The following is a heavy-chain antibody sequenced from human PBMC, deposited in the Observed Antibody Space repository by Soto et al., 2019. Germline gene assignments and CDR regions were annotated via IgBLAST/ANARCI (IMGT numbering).Heavy chain of an antibody. Sequence: SETLSLTCTVSGGSISSGGHYWNWIRQLPGKGLEWIGYIYYSGSTYYNPSLKSRVTISVDTSKNQFSLKLSSVTAADTAVYYCAGAPVQWFTFDYCGQGTLVTVSS. V-gene: IGHV4-31*03. J-gene: IGHJ4*02. CDR3: AGAPVQWFTFDY. D-gene: IGHD3-22*01. CDR1: GGSISSGGHY. CDR2: IYYSGST.